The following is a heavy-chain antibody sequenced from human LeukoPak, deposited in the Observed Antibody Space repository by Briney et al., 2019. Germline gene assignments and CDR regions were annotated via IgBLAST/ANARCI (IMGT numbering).Heavy chain of an antibody. Sequence: ASVKVSCKASGGTFSSYAISWVRQAPGQGLEWMGGIIPIFGTANYAQKFQGRITITADKSTSTAYMELSSLRSEDTAVYYCARGGSLDVVLAAIRKTHQFDYWGQGTLVTVSS. CDR1: GGTFSSYA. V-gene: IGHV1-69*06. D-gene: IGHD2-2*02. J-gene: IGHJ4*02. CDR2: IIPIFGTA. CDR3: ARGGSLDVVLAAIRKTHQFDY.